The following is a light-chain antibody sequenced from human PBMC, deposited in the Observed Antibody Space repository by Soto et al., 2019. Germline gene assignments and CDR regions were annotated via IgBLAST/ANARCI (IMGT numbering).Light chain of an antibody. J-gene: IGKJ3*01. CDR3: QHYNNWPFT. CDR2: SAS. Sequence: EIVLTQSPAALSVSPGEGATLSCRASQSISNSLAWYQQKPGQAHRLLIYSASTRATGIPARFSGRGSGTEFTLTISSLQSEDFAVYYCQHYNNWPFTFGPGTKVDIK. V-gene: IGKV3-15*01. CDR1: QSISNS.